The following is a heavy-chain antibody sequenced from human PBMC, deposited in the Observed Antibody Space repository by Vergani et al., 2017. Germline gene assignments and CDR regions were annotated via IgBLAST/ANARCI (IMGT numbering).Heavy chain of an antibody. J-gene: IGHJ4*02. V-gene: IGHV3-48*01. CDR2: ISASHTVI. CDR3: ATKGGSF. D-gene: IGHD3-10*01. CDR1: GFKFSETS. Sequence: EVRLVESGGGLVLPGGSLRLSCAASGFKFSETSMNWVRQTPGTGLEWISYISASHTVIYDADSVKGRFTISRDNAQDSLFLQMKSLRVDDTAMYYCATKGGSFGGRGTLVTVSS.